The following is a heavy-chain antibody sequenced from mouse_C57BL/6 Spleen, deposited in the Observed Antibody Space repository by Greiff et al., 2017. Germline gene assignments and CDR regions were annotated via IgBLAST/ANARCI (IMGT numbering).Heavy chain of an antibody. CDR2: IDPSDSCT. CDR3: ARRYYGSSLYAMDD. D-gene: IGHD1-1*01. V-gene: IGHV1-50*01. CDR1: GYTFTSYW. Sequence: VQLQQPGAELVKPGASVKLSCKASGYTFTSYWMQWVKQRPGQGLEWIGEIDPSDSCTNYNQKFKGKATLTVDTSSSTAYMQLSSLTSEDSAVYYCARRYYGSSLYAMDDWGTGTSVTVSS. J-gene: IGHJ4*01.